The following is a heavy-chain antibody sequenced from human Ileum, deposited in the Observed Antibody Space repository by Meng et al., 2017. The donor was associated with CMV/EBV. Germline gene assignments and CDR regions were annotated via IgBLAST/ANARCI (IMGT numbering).Heavy chain of an antibody. CDR3: AKDLRLTGTRGVYYYGMYV. D-gene: IGHD1-20*01. CDR2: INWNSGTI. V-gene: IGHV3-9*01. CDR1: GFTFDDYA. J-gene: IGHJ6*02. Sequence: SLKISCAASGFTFDDYAMHWVRQAPGKGLEWISGINWNSGTIGYADSVKGRFTVSRDNAKKSLYLQMDGLRPEDTALYYCAKDLRLTGTRGVYYYGMYVWGQGTTVTVSS.